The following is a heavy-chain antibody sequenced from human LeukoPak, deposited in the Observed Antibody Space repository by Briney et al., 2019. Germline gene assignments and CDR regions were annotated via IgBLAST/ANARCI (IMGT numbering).Heavy chain of an antibody. J-gene: IGHJ4*02. CDR3: STGGGVLRFL. Sequence: GGSLRLSCAASGINFSNAWLTWVRQAPGKGLEWVGRIKSKKDGEITDYAAPVKGRFTISRDDSKDTLYLQMNSLKTEDTAAYYCSTGGGVLRFLGGQGTLVTVSS. CDR2: IKSKKDGEIT. D-gene: IGHD3-3*01. CDR1: GINFSNAW. V-gene: IGHV3-15*01.